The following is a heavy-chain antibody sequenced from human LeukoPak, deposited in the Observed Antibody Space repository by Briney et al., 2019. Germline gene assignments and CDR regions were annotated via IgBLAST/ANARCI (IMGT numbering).Heavy chain of an antibody. CDR1: GFTFSSYA. J-gene: IGHJ4*02. CDR2: ISGSGGST. D-gene: IGHD2-2*01. V-gene: IGHV3-23*01. Sequence: QSGGSLRLSCAASGFTFSSYAMSWVRQAPGKGLEWISAISGSGGSTYYADSVKGRFTISRDNSKNTLYLQMNSLRAEDTAVYYCAKATQGYCSSTSCLSLGFDYWGQGTLVTVSS. CDR3: AKATQGYCSSTSCLSLGFDY.